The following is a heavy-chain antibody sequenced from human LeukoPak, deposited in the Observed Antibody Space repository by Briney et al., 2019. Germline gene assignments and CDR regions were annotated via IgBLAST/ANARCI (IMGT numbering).Heavy chain of an antibody. CDR3: ATGGALRGYWVH. CDR2: MKEDGSEE. D-gene: IGHD2-15*01. Sequence: GGSLRLSCVASGFTFSDSTMTWVRQAPGKGLEWVAKMKEDGSEEYYVDSVKGRFTISRDNARNSLYLQMNSLRADDTAVYYCATGGALRGYWVHWGQGTLVTVSS. CDR1: GFTFSDST. V-gene: IGHV3-7*01. J-gene: IGHJ4*02.